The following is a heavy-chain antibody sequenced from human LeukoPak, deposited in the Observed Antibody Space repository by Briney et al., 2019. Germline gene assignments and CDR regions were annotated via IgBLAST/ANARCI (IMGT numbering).Heavy chain of an antibody. D-gene: IGHD6-13*01. CDR3: AREVAAAGRSFDP. V-gene: IGHV1-46*01. J-gene: IGHJ5*02. CDR1: GYAFTSYY. CDR2: INPSGGST. Sequence: GASVKVSCKASGYAFTSYYMHWVRLAPGQGLEWMGIINPSGGSTSYAQKFQGRVTMTRDTSTSTVYMELSSLRSEDTAVYYCAREVAAAGRSFDPWGQGTLVTVSS.